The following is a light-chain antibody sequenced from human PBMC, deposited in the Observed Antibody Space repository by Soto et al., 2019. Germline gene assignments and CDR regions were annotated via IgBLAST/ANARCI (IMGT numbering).Light chain of an antibody. CDR2: KAS. Sequence: DIQMTQSPTTLSASVGDRVTITCRASQSLNSWLAWYQQKPGKAPKLLIHKASSLGSGVPSRFSGSGSGTEFTITISSLQPDDFATYYCQQYNTDPLTFGGGTKVEIK. V-gene: IGKV1-5*03. CDR3: QQYNTDPLT. CDR1: QSLNSW. J-gene: IGKJ4*01.